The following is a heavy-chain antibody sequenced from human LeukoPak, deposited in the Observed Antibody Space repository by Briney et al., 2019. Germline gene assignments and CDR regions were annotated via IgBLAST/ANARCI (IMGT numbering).Heavy chain of an antibody. Sequence: SETLSLTCIVSGGSISSGGYYWSWIRQPAGKGLEWIGRFYTSGSTNYNPSLKSRVTISVDTSKNQFSLKVSSVTAADTAVYYCARVEVVAAGPLYYMDVWGKGTTVTVSS. D-gene: IGHD2-15*01. V-gene: IGHV4-61*02. J-gene: IGHJ6*03. CDR1: GGSISSGGYY. CDR3: ARVEVVAAGPLYYMDV. CDR2: FYTSGST.